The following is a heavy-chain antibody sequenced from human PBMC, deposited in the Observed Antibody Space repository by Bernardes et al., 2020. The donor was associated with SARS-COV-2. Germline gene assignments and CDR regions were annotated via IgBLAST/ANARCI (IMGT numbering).Heavy chain of an antibody. Sequence: GGSLRLSCAASGFTFRSYGMHWVRQAPGPGLAWVAVIWYDGSNQYYADSVKGRFTISRDNSKNTLYLQMNSLRAEDTAVYYCARAGLGYCSGGSCYEDYYYGMDVWGQGTTVTVS. CDR2: IWYDGSNQ. J-gene: IGHJ6*02. V-gene: IGHV3-33*01. D-gene: IGHD2-15*01. CDR1: GFTFRSYG. CDR3: ARAGLGYCSGGSCYEDYYYGMDV.